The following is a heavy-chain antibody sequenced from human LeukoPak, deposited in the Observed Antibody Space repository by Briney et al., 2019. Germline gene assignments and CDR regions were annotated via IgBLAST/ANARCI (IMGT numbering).Heavy chain of an antibody. CDR2: ISYDGSNK. CDR1: GFTFSSYG. CDR3: ARDLYYYGSGSSHFFDY. J-gene: IGHJ4*02. V-gene: IGHV3-30*03. D-gene: IGHD3-10*01. Sequence: PGGSLRLSCEASGFTFSSYGMHWVRQAPGKGLEWVAVISYDGSNKYYADSVKGRFTISRDNSKNTLYLQMNSLRAEDTAVYYCARDLYYYGSGSSHFFDYWGQGTLVTVSS.